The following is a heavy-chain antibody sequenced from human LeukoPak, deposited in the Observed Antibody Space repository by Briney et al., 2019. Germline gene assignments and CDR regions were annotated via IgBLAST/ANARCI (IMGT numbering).Heavy chain of an antibody. V-gene: IGHV3-30-3*01. CDR3: ARYDFLYYSGY. CDR2: ISYDGSNK. J-gene: IGHJ4*02. D-gene: IGHD3-3*01. Sequence: GGSLRLSCAASGFTFSSYAMHWVRQAPGKGLEWVAVISYDGSNKYYADSVKGRFTISRDNSKNTLYLQMNSLRAEDTAVYYCARYDFLYYSGYWGQGTLVTVSS. CDR1: GFTFSSYA.